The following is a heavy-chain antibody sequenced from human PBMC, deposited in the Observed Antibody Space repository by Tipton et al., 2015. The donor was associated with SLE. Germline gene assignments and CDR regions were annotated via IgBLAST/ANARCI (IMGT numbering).Heavy chain of an antibody. CDR3: ARGGTLWYYYSYMDV. D-gene: IGHD3-16*01. Sequence: TLSLTCTVSGGSIGSYYWSWMRQAPGKGLEWIGYISYGGTANYNPSLKSRVTISVDTSKNQFSLKLSSVTAADTAVYYCARGGTLWYYYSYMDVWGKGTTVTVSS. CDR1: GGSIGSYY. J-gene: IGHJ6*03. V-gene: IGHV4-59*12. CDR2: ISYGGTA.